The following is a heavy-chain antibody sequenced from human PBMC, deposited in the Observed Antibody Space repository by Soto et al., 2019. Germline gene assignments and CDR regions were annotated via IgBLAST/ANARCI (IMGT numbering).Heavy chain of an antibody. CDR3: ARGHELLWFGELLYESFRFDP. D-gene: IGHD3-10*01. CDR2: INHSGST. CDR1: GGSFSGYY. Sequence: KTSETLSLTCAVYGGSFSGYYWSWIRQPPGKGLEWIGEINHSGSTNYNPSLKSRVTISVDTSKNQFSLKLSSVTAADTAVYYCARGHELLWFGELLYESFRFDPWGQGTLVTVSS. J-gene: IGHJ5*02. V-gene: IGHV4-34*01.